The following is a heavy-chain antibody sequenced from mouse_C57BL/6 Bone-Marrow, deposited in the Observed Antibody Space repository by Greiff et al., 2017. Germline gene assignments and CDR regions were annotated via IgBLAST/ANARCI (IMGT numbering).Heavy chain of an antibody. CDR2: INPGSGGT. J-gene: IGHJ4*01. CDR3: ARGDYDAIDY. CDR1: GYAFTNYL. V-gene: IGHV1-54*01. D-gene: IGHD2-13*01. Sequence: QVQLKESGAELVRPGTSVKVSCKASGYAFTNYLIEWVKQRPGQGLEWIGVINPGSGGTNYNEKFKGKATLTADKSSSTAYMQLSSLTSEESAVYCCARGDYDAIDYWGQGTSVTVSS.